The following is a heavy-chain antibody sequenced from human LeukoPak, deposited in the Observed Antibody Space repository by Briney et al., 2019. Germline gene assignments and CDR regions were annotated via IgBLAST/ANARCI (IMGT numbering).Heavy chain of an antibody. CDR3: ARGGSYLSAFDI. J-gene: IGHJ3*02. D-gene: IGHD1-26*01. V-gene: IGHV1-69*13. CDR2: IIPIFGTA. CDR1: GGTFSSYA. Sequence: GASVKVSCKASGGTFSSYAISWVRQAPGQGLEWMGGIIPIFGTANYAQKFQGRVTIIADESTSTAYMELSSLRSEDTAVYYCARGGSYLSAFDIWGQGTMVTVSS.